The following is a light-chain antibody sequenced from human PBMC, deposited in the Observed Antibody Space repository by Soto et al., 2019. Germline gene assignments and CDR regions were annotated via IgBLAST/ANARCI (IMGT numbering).Light chain of an antibody. Sequence: DIVLTQSPGTLSLSPGERATLSCGASQSINSRSLAWYQQKPGPAPRLLIYDASSRATGIPDRFSASGSGTDFTLTISSLEPEDFAVYYCQQYVASPYTFGQGTKVDIK. J-gene: IGKJ2*01. CDR3: QQYVASPYT. V-gene: IGKV3-20*01. CDR2: DAS. CDR1: QSINSRS.